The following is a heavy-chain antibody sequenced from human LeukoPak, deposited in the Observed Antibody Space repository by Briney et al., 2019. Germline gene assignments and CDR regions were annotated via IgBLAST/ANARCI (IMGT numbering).Heavy chain of an antibody. D-gene: IGHD3-9*01. V-gene: IGHV3-33*06. CDR1: GFTFSRNG. Sequence: GGSLRLSCAASGFTFSRNGMHWVRQAPGKGLEWVAVIWYDGSKEYYADSVKGRFTISRDNSKNTLYLQMNSLRAEDTAVYYCTKEIATGYSKRIFDYWGQGTLVTVSS. CDR3: TKEIATGYSKRIFDY. J-gene: IGHJ4*02. CDR2: IWYDGSKE.